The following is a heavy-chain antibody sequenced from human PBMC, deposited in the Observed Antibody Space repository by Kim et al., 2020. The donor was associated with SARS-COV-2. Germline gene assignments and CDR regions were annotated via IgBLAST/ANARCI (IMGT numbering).Heavy chain of an antibody. Sequence: KGRFTSSRDNSKKTLYLQMNSLRAEDTAVYYCAKEVIAEASEHVRGWFDPWGQGTLVTVSS. V-gene: IGHV3-23*01. D-gene: IGHD6-19*01. CDR3: AKEVIAEASEHVRGWFDP. J-gene: IGHJ5*02.